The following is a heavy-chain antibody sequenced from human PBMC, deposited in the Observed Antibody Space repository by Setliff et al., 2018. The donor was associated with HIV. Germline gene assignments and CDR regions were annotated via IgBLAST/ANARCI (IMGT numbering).Heavy chain of an antibody. CDR1: GYTFTSFD. V-gene: IGHV1-8*03. Sequence: ASVKVSCKASGYTFTSFDINWVRQATGQGLEWMGWMNPNSGNTGCAQKFQGRVTITMNTSISTAYMDLSSLRSEDTAVYYCARRKTHSGSFHDAFDIWGQGTMVTVSS. CDR3: ARRKTHSGSFHDAFDI. CDR2: MNPNSGNT. J-gene: IGHJ3*02. D-gene: IGHD1-26*01.